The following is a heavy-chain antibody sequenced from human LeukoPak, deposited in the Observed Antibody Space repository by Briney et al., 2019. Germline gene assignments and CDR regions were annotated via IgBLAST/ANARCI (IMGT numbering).Heavy chain of an antibody. CDR3: ARSGGTEQWPGEYYFDY. CDR2: IIPIFGTA. CDR1: GGTFSIYA. J-gene: IGHJ4*02. D-gene: IGHD6-19*01. V-gene: IGHV1-69*01. Sequence: ASVKVSCKASGGTFSIYAISWVRQAPGQGLEWMGGIIPIFGTANYAQKFQGRVTITADESTSTAYMELSSLRSEDTAVYYCARSGGTEQWPGEYYFDYWGQGTLVTVSS.